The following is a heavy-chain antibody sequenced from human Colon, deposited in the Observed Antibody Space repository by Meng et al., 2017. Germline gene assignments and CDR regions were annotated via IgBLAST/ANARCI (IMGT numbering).Heavy chain of an antibody. J-gene: IGHJ4*02. V-gene: IGHV1-69*01. CDR3: ACDQTAPYTGFNY. CDR1: GSTFRSYA. CDR2: IIPIFGTA. Sequence: LVQSGPEVKKPGSSVKVSCKASGSTFRSYAICGVRQAPGQGLEWMGGIIPIFGTANYAQKFQGRVTITADESTSTAYMELSSLRSEDTAVYYCACDQTAPYTGFNYWGQGTLVTVSS. D-gene: IGHD3-16*01.